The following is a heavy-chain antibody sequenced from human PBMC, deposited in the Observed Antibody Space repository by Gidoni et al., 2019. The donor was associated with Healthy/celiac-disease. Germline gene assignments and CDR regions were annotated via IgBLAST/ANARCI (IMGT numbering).Heavy chain of an antibody. CDR2: ST. Sequence: STYYNPSLKSRVTISVDTSKNQFSLKLSSVTAADTAVYYCARHTYSSGPNSFFYWGQGTLVTVSS. V-gene: IGHV4-39*01. CDR3: ARHTYSSGPNSFFY. D-gene: IGHD6-19*01. J-gene: IGHJ4*02.